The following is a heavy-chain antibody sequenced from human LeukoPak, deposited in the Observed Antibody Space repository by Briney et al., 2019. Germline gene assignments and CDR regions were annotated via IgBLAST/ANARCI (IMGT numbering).Heavy chain of an antibody. J-gene: IGHJ4*02. D-gene: IGHD4-17*01. Sequence: PGGSLRLSCAASGFTVSSNYMSWVRQAPGKGLEWVSSISSSSSYIYYADSVKGRFTISRDNAKNSLYLQMNSLRAEDTAVYYCARRGMDDYGDYDFDYWGQGTLVTVSS. V-gene: IGHV3-21*01. CDR3: ARRGMDDYGDYDFDY. CDR1: GFTVSSNY. CDR2: ISSSSSYI.